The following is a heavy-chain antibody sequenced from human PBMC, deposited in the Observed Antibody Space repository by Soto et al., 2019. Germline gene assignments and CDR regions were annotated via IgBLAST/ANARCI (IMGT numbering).Heavy chain of an antibody. CDR1: KVPLSSCA. J-gene: IGHJ4*02. V-gene: IGHV3-30-3*01. D-gene: IGHD6-13*01. CDR2: ISYDGSNK. Sequence: GVPRTLECAVSKVPLSSCAMHYVSKAPGKGLEWVAVISYDGSNKYYADSVKGRFTISRDNSKNTLYLQMNSLRAEDTAVYYCAQAIAAAPPALYYFDYWGQGTLFTVSS. CDR3: AQAIAAAPPALYYFDY.